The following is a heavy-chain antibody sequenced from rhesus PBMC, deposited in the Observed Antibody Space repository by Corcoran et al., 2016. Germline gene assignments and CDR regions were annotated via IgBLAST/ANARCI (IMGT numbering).Heavy chain of an antibody. Sequence: GLAKPGGSLRLSCAASGFTFSDYYMHWVRQASGKGLEWVSRISNGGGSTWYADSVKGRFTISRENAKNTLYLQMNSLRAEDTAVYYCARGGSSYAFDYWGQGVLVTVSS. CDR2: ISNGGGST. CDR1: GFTFSDYY. CDR3: ARGGSSYAFDY. V-gene: IGHV3-59*01. D-gene: IGHD6-43*01. J-gene: IGHJ4*01.